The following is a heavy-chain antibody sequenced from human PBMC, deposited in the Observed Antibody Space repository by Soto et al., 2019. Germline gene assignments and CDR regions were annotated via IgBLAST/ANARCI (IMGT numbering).Heavy chain of an antibody. CDR1: GYTFTSYA. J-gene: IGHJ4*02. Sequence: GASVKVSCEASGYTFTSYAMHWVRQAPGQRLEWMGWINAGNGNTKYSQKFQGRFTISRDNSRSTVYLQMNSLRSEDTAVYYCTRDLFSCGDDCYDDSWGPGTLVTVSS. V-gene: IGHV1-3*01. D-gene: IGHD2-21*02. CDR2: INAGNGNT. CDR3: TRDLFSCGDDCYDDS.